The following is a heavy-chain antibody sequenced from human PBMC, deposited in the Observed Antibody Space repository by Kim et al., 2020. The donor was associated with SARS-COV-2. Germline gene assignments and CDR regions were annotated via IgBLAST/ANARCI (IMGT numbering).Heavy chain of an antibody. J-gene: IGHJ6*02. D-gene: IGHD3-3*01. CDR3: ARVGPPYYDFWSGNYYYGMDV. Sequence: ASVKVSCKASGYTFTSYYMHWVRQAPGQGLEWMGIINPSGGSTSYTQKFQGRVTMTRDTSTSTVYMELSSLRSEDTAVYYCARVGPPYYDFWSGNYYYGMDVWGQGTTVTVSS. CDR1: GYTFTSYY. V-gene: IGHV1-46*01. CDR2: INPSGGST.